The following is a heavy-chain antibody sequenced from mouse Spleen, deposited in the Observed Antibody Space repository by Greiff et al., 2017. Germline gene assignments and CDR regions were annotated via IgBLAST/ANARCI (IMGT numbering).Heavy chain of an antibody. V-gene: IGHV1-81*01. D-gene: IGHD4-1*01. CDR1: GYTFTSYG. CDR2: IYPRSGNT. Sequence: VKLMESGAELARPGASVKLSCKASGYTFTSYGISWVKQRTGQGLEWIGEIYPRSGNTYYNEKFKGKATLTADKSSSTAYMELRSLTSEDSAVYFCARSSGTLDYWGQGTTLTVSS. CDR3: ARSSGTLDY. J-gene: IGHJ2*01.